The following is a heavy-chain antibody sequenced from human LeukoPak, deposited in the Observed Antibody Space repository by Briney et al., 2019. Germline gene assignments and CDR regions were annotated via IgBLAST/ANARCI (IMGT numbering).Heavy chain of an antibody. V-gene: IGHV6-1*01. J-gene: IGHJ4*02. CDR3: ARDLGYYYDSSGPNYFGY. D-gene: IGHD3-22*01. CDR2: TYYRSKWYN. Sequence: SQTLSLTCAISGDSVSSNSAAWNWIRQSPSRGLEWLGRTYYRSKWYNDYAVSVRSRITINPDTSKNQFSLKLSSVTAADTAVYYCARDLGYYYDSSGPNYFGYWGQGTLVTVSS. CDR1: GDSVSSNSAA.